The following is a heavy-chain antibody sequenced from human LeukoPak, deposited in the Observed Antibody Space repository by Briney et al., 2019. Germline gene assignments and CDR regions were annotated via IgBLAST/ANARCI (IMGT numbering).Heavy chain of an antibody. CDR3: ARDREAADYYYYYYMDV. V-gene: IGHV3-21*01. CDR2: ISSSSSYI. J-gene: IGHJ6*03. D-gene: IGHD6-13*01. CDR1: GFTFSSYS. Sequence: PGGSLRLSCAASGFTFSSYSMNWVRQAPGKGLEWVSSISSSSSYIYYADSVKGRFTISRDNAKNSLYLQMNSLRAEDTAVYYCARDREAADYYYYYYMDVWGKGTTVTVSS.